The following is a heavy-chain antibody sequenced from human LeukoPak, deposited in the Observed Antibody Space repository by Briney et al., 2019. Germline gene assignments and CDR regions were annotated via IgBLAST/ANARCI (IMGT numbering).Heavy chain of an antibody. CDR3: ARVNYYDSSGLDY. CDR2: IFHTGST. CDR1: GYSISSDYY. J-gene: IGHJ4*02. D-gene: IGHD3-22*01. V-gene: IGHV4-38-2*02. Sequence: SETLSLTCSVSGYSISSDYYWGWIRQPPGKGLEWIGSIFHTGSTYYNPSLKSRVTISVDTSKSQFSLKVSSVTAADTAVYYCARVNYYDSSGLDYWGQGTLVTVS.